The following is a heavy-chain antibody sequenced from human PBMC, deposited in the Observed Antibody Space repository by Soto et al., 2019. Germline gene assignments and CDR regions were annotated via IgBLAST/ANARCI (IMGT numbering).Heavy chain of an antibody. Sequence: CLRVSCNVSGYRFTHYFRRWVRRVRGKGLELMGRIDPSDSYTNYSPSFQGHVTISADKSISTAYLQWSSLKASDTAMYYCARRSQWFGELCMDVWGQGTTVTIS. J-gene: IGHJ6*02. V-gene: IGHV5-10-1*01. CDR2: IDPSDSYT. D-gene: IGHD3-10*01. CDR1: GYRFTHYF. CDR3: ARRSQWFGELCMDV.